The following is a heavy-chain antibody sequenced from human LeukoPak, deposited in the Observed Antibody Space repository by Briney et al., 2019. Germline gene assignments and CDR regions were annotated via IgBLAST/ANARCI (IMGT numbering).Heavy chain of an antibody. J-gene: IGHJ4*02. CDR1: GFTFISYG. V-gene: IGHV3-74*01. D-gene: IGHD2-21*02. CDR2: INTDGSST. CDR3: ARELPREVTLDY. Sequence: GGSLRLSCAASGFTFISYGMQWVRQAPGKGLVWVSRINTDGSSTSYADSVKGRFTISRDNAKNTLCLQMNSLRAEDTGVYYCARELPREVTLDYWGQGTLVTVSS.